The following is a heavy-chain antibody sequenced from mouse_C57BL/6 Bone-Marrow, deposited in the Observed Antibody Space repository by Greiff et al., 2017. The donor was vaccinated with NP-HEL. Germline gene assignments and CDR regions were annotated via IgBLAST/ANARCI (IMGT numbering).Heavy chain of an antibody. CDR1: GYTFTSYW. D-gene: IGHD1-1*01. Sequence: VQLQQPRAELVKPGASVKLSCKASGYTFTSYWMHWVKQRPGQGLEWIEMIHPNSGSTNYNEKFKSKATLTVDKSSSTAYMQLSSLTSEDSAVYYCARPSYGSGFAYWGQGTLVTVSA. CDR3: ARPSYGSGFAY. J-gene: IGHJ3*01. V-gene: IGHV1-64*01. CDR2: IHPNSGST.